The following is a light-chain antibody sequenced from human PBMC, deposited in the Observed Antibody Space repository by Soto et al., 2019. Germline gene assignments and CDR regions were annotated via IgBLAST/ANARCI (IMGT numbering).Light chain of an antibody. CDR1: SSNIGAGYD. CDR2: GNN. Sequence: QSVLTQPPSVSGAPGQRVAISCTGSSSNIGAGYDVHWYQQLPGTAPKLLIYGNNNRPSGVPERFSGSKSGTSASLAITGLQAEDEADYYCQSYDSSLSGEGVFGGGTKLTVL. CDR3: QSYDSSLSGEGV. V-gene: IGLV1-40*01. J-gene: IGLJ2*01.